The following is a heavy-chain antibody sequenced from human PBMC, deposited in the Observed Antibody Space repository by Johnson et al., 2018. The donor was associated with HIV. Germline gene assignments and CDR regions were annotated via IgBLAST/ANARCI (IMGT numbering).Heavy chain of an antibody. CDR3: ARRRRDGDAFDI. J-gene: IGHJ3*02. CDR2: ISSSGSTI. Sequence: VQLVESGGDSVQPGGSLRLSCAASGFSFSTYAMHWVRQAPGKGLEWVSYISSSGSTIYDADSVKGRFTISRDNAKNSLYLQMNSLRAEDTAVYYCARRRRDGDAFDIWGQGTMVTVSS. V-gene: IGHV3-48*04. D-gene: IGHD5-24*01. CDR1: GFSFSTYA.